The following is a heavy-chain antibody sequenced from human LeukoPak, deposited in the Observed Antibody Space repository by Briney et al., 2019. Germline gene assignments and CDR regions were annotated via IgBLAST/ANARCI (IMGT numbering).Heavy chain of an antibody. J-gene: IGHJ5*02. Sequence: ASVKVSCKASGYTSTGYYMHWVRQAPGQGLEWMGWINPNSGGTNYAQKFQGRVTMTRDTSISTAYMELSRLRSDDTAVYYCARDSLYSSGWYPWGQGTLVTVSS. V-gene: IGHV1-2*02. CDR2: INPNSGGT. CDR1: GYTSTGYY. CDR3: ARDSLYSSGWYP. D-gene: IGHD6-19*01.